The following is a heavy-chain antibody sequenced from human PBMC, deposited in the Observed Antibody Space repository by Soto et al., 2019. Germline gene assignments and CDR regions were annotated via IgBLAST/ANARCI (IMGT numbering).Heavy chain of an antibody. CDR1: GYNFRDYG. V-gene: IGHV1-18*01. CDR3: AREIWSTSGPQIFFDD. CDR2: VSPASGKT. D-gene: IGHD2-2*01. J-gene: IGHJ4*02. Sequence: QVQLVQSGAEVKNPGASVKVSCKATGYNFRDYGVIWARQAPGQGLEWMGYVSPASGKTTYGQDLQGRVTLTTDTSTTTAYLELRSLRSDDTAVYYCAREIWSTSGPQIFFDDGGQGTLFTVSS.